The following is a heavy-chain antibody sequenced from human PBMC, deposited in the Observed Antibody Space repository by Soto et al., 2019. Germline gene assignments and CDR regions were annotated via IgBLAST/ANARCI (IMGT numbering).Heavy chain of an antibody. CDR2: IVVGSGNT. V-gene: IGHV1-58*01. Sequence: SVKVSCKASGFTFTSSAVQWVRQARGQRLEWIGWIVVGSGNTNYAQKFQERVTITRDMSTSTAYMELSSLRSEDTAVYYCAAAAGYYYYYYGMDVWGQGTTVTV. CDR1: GFTFTSSA. CDR3: AAAAGYYYYYYGMDV. J-gene: IGHJ6*02. D-gene: IGHD6-13*01.